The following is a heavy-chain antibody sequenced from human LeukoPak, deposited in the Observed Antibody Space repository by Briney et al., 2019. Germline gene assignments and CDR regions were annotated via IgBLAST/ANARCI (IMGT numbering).Heavy chain of an antibody. V-gene: IGHV1-24*01. Sequence: ASVKVSCKVSGYTLTELSMHWVRQAPGKGLEWMGGFDPEDGETIYAQKFQGRVTMTEDTSTDTAYMELSSLRSEDTAVYYCATVPVLRFLEWLLYFDYWGQGTLVTVSS. CDR1: GYTLTELS. D-gene: IGHD3-3*01. CDR3: ATVPVLRFLEWLLYFDY. CDR2: FDPEDGET. J-gene: IGHJ4*02.